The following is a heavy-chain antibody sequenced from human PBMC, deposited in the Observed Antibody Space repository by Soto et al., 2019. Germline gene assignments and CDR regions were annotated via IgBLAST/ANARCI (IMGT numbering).Heavy chain of an antibody. Sequence: SSETLALTCTVSGGSMRSYYWTWLRQAPWRGLEWIGYISYSGSTYYNPSLKIRVTISADTSKNQFSLRMISMIAADTAVYYCARADPDASVGYWGQGTLVTVSS. J-gene: IGHJ4*02. D-gene: IGHD2-15*01. CDR2: ISYSGST. V-gene: IGHV4-59*12. CDR3: ARADPDASVGY. CDR1: GGSMRSYY.